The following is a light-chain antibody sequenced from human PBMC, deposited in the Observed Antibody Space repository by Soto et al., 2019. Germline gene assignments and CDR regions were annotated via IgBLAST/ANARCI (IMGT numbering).Light chain of an antibody. CDR2: DAS. CDR1: QSVSSI. CDR3: QQRSNWPPWT. Sequence: EIVMTQSPATLSVSPGERASLSCGASQSVSSILAWYQQKPGQAPRFLXYDASNSGTGIPARFSGSGSGTDLTLTISSLEPEDFAVYYCQQRSNWPPWTFGQGTKVDIK. V-gene: IGKV3-11*01. J-gene: IGKJ1*01.